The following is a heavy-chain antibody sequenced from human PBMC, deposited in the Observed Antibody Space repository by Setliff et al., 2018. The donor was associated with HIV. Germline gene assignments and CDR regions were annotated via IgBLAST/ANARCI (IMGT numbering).Heavy chain of an antibody. CDR1: GYAFRSYG. J-gene: IGHJ5*02. Sequence: ASVKVSCKASGYAFRSYGINWVRQAPGQGLEWMGWINTNTGKPTYAQGFTGRYVFSLDTSVSAAYLQINSLKAEDSAVYYCASFSGYIDWSTHNWFDPWGQGTLVTVYS. CDR3: ASFSGYIDWSTHNWFDP. CDR2: INTNTGKP. V-gene: IGHV7-4-1*02. D-gene: IGHD3-9*01.